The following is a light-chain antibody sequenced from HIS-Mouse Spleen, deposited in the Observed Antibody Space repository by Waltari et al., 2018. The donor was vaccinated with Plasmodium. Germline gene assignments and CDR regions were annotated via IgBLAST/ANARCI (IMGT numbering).Light chain of an antibody. CDR2: AAS. Sequence: DIQMTQSPSSLSASVGDRVTITGRASQSISSYLNWYQQKPGKAPKLLIYAASSLQSGVPSRFSGSGSGTDFTLTISSLQPEDFATYYGQQSYSTPWTFGQGTKVEIK. V-gene: IGKV1-39*01. CDR3: QQSYSTPWT. CDR1: QSISSY. J-gene: IGKJ1*01.